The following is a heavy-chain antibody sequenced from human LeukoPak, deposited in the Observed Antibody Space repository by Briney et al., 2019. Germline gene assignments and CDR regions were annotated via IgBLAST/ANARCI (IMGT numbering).Heavy chain of an antibody. V-gene: IGHV3-64D*09. CDR1: GFTFGSYA. CDR3: VKDRGYCSSTSRLFDY. Sequence: GGSLRLSCSASGFTFGSYAMHWVRQAPGKGLEYVSAISSNGGSTYYADSVKGRFTISRDNSKNTLYLQMSSLRAEDTAVYYCVKDRGYCSSTSRLFDYWGQGTLVTVSS. CDR2: ISSNGGST. J-gene: IGHJ4*02. D-gene: IGHD2-2*01.